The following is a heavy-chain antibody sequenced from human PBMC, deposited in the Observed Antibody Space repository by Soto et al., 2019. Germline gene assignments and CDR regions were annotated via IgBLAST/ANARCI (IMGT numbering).Heavy chain of an antibody. CDR3: ARRRDGYTGVWLDP. CDR1: GAPISPFY. Sequence: SETLSLTCTVSGAPISPFYWSWIRQSPGKRLEWIGHIYYTGSTNYNPSLNSRVTISLDMSKNQFSLRLNSVTAADTAVYYCARRRDGYTGVWLDPWGQGSLVTVSS. J-gene: IGHJ5*02. D-gene: IGHD5-12*01. V-gene: IGHV4-59*01. CDR2: IYYTGST.